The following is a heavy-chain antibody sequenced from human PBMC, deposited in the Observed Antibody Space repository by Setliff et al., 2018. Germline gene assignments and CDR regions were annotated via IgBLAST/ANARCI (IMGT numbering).Heavy chain of an antibody. CDR1: GGSFSGYY. CDR3: ASCLAARRGGWFDP. J-gene: IGHJ5*02. Sequence: SETLSLTCAVYGGSFSGYYWSWIRQPPGKRLEWIGEIIHSGSTNYNPSLKSRVTISVDTSKNQFSLKLSSVTAADTAVYYCASCLAARRGGWFDPWGQGTLITVSS. V-gene: IGHV4-34*12. D-gene: IGHD6-6*01. CDR2: IIHSGST.